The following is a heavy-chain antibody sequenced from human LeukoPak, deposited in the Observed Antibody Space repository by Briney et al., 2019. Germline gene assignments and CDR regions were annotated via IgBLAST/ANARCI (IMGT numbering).Heavy chain of an antibody. V-gene: IGHV3-23*01. Sequence: GGSLRLSCAASGFTFSSYAMSWVRQAPGKGLEWVSAISGSGGSTYYADSVKGRFTISRDNSKNTLYLQMNSLRAEDTAVYYCAKVPRITIFGGAYYFDYWGQGTLVTVSS. D-gene: IGHD3-3*01. CDR3: AKVPRITIFGGAYYFDY. CDR2: ISGSGGST. J-gene: IGHJ4*02. CDR1: GFTFSSYA.